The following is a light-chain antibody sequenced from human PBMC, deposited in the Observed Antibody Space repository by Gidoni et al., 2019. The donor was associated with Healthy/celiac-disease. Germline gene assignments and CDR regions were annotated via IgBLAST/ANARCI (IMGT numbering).Light chain of an antibody. CDR1: QSVSSSY. CDR3: QQYGSSPLFT. CDR2: GAS. Sequence: EIVLTQSTGNLSLSQGERATLSCRASQSVSSSYLAWYQQKPGQAPRLLIYGASSRATGIPDRFSGSGSGTDFTLTISRLEPEDFAVYYCQQYGSSPLFTFGPWTKVDIK. V-gene: IGKV3-20*01. J-gene: IGKJ3*01.